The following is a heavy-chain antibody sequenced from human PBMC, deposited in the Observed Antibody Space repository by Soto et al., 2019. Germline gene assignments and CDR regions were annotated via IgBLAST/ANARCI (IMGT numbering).Heavy chain of an antibody. CDR3: ARELYDFWSGYHLSAFDI. CDR2: ISAYNGNT. J-gene: IGHJ3*02. CDR1: GYTVTSYG. Sequence: ASVKVSCKSSGYTVTSYGISWVRQAPGQGLEWMGWISAYNGNTNYAQKLQGRVTMTTDTSTSTAYMELRSLRSDDTAVYYCARELYDFWSGYHLSAFDIWGQGTMVT. D-gene: IGHD3-3*01. V-gene: IGHV1-18*04.